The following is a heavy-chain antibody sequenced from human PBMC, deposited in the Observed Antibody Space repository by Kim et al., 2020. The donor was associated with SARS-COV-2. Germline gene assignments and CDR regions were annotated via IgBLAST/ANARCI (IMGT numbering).Heavy chain of an antibody. D-gene: IGHD2-2*02. Sequence: GGSLRLSCAASGFTFSSYWMSWVRQAPGKGLEWVANIKQDGSEKYYVDSVKGRFTISRDNAKNSLYLQMNSLRAEDTAVYYCARWNVVVPAAIPHAQMNNYGMDVWGQGTTVTVSS. CDR3: ARWNVVVPAAIPHAQMNNYGMDV. J-gene: IGHJ6*02. CDR1: GFTFSSYW. V-gene: IGHV3-7*01. CDR2: IKQDGSEK.